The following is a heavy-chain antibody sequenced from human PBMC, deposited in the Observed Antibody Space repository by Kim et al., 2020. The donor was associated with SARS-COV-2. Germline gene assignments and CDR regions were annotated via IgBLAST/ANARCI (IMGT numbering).Heavy chain of an antibody. CDR2: IYTSGST. D-gene: IGHD3-22*01. Sequence: SETLSLTCTVSGGSISSYYWSWIRQPAGKGLEWIGRIYTSGSTNYNPSLKSRVTMSVDTSKNQFSLKLSSLTAADTAVYYCARDSTVDSSGYYDSYYFDYWGQGTLVTVSS. CDR1: GGSISSYY. J-gene: IGHJ4*02. V-gene: IGHV4-4*07. CDR3: ARDSTVDSSGYYDSYYFDY.